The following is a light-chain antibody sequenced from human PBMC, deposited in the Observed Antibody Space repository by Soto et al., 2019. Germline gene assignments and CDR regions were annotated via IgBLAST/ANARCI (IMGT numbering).Light chain of an antibody. CDR1: SSDVGGYNY. Sequence: QSALTQPASVSGSPGQSITISCTGTSSDVGGYNYVSWYQQHPGKAPKLMIYDVSNRPSGVSKRFSGSKSGNTASLTISGLQAEDETYYYCSSPTSSRTLIYVFGPVTKLTVL. CDR3: SSPTSSRTLIYV. CDR2: DVS. J-gene: IGLJ1*01. V-gene: IGLV2-14*01.